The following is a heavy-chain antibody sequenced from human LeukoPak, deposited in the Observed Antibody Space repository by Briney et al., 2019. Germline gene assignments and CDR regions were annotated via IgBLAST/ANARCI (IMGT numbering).Heavy chain of an antibody. CDR1: GFTFSSYG. J-gene: IGHJ4*02. D-gene: IGHD1-26*01. CDR2: ISYDGSNK. CDR3: AKGGDPWELLHYFDY. Sequence: GGSLRLSFAASGFTFSSYGMHWVRQAPGKGLEWVAVISYDGSNKYYADSVKGRFTISRDNSKNTLYLQMNSLRAEDTAVYYCAKGGDPWELLHYFDYWGQGTLVTVSS. V-gene: IGHV3-30*18.